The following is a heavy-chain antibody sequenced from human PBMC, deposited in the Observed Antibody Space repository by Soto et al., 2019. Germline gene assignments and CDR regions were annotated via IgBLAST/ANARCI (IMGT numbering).Heavy chain of an antibody. CDR1: GFTFSSYA. Sequence: SGGSLRLSCAASGFTFSSYAMSWVRQAPGKGLEWVSAISGSGGSTYYADSVKGRFTISRDNSKNTLYLQMNSLRAEDTAVYYCAKDVPIVVVVAATPGWFDPWGQGTLVTVS. CDR3: AKDVPIVVVVAATPGWFDP. J-gene: IGHJ5*02. D-gene: IGHD2-15*01. CDR2: ISGSGGST. V-gene: IGHV3-23*01.